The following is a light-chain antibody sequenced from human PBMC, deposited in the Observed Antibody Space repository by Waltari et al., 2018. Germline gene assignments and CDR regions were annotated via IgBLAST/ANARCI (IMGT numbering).Light chain of an antibody. CDR1: VSISSIH. CDR2: GAS. Sequence: EIVFTQTPGTLSVSPGERAILPCRASVSISSIHLAWYQQKPGQVPRVLIYGASSRATGIPDRFSGSGSGTDFTLTISRLEPEDFGVYYCQQYGSSPFTFGPGTTVDIK. J-gene: IGKJ3*01. CDR3: QQYGSSPFT. V-gene: IGKV3-20*01.